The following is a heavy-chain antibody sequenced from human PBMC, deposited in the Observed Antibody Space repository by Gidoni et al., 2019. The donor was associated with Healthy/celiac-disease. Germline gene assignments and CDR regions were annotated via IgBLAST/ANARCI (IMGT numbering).Heavy chain of an antibody. CDR2: INHSGST. D-gene: IGHD6-13*01. CDR3: ARAGYSSSWTGYYGMDV. CDR1: GGSFSGYY. J-gene: IGHJ6*02. V-gene: IGHV4-34*01. Sequence: QVQLQQWGAGLLKPSETLSLTCAVYGGSFSGYYWSWIRQPPGKGLEWIGEINHSGSTNYNPSLKSRVTISVDTSKNQFSLKLSSVTAADTAVYYCARAGYSSSWTGYYGMDVWGQGTTVTVSS.